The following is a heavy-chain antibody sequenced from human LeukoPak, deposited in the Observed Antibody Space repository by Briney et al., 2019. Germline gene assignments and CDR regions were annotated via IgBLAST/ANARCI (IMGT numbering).Heavy chain of an antibody. D-gene: IGHD3-22*01. CDR1: SGSISSGVYY. CDR3: ARHEADSSGYYPPFDY. V-gene: IGHV4-31*03. Sequence: SQTLSLTCPVSSGSISSGVYYWSWIRQHPGKGLEWIGYIYYSGSTYYNPSLKSRVTISVDTSKNQFSLKLSSVTAADTAVYYCARHEADSSGYYPPFDYWGQGTLVTVSS. J-gene: IGHJ4*02. CDR2: IYYSGST.